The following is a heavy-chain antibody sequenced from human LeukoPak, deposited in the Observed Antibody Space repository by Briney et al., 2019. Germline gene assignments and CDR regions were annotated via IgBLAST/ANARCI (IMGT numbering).Heavy chain of an antibody. J-gene: IGHJ4*02. CDR3: ARRAYSYEHQEYYFDY. CDR1: GYNFATYW. CDR2: IYPDASDT. D-gene: IGHD5-18*01. V-gene: IGHV5-51*01. Sequence: GESLKISCKGSGYNFATYWIGRVRQMPGKGLDWMGIIYPDASDTRYSPSFQGQVTISADKSISTAYLQWSSLKASDTAMSYCARRAYSYEHQEYYFDYWGQGTLVTVSS.